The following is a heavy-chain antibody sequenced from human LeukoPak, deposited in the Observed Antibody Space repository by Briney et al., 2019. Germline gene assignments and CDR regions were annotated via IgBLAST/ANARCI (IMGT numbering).Heavy chain of an antibody. CDR1: GGSISSGSYY. CDR3: ARGEATAMVPLAY. V-gene: IGHV4-61*02. D-gene: IGHD5-18*01. CDR2: IYTSGST. J-gene: IGHJ4*02. Sequence: SETLSLTCTVSGGSISSGSYYWSWIRQPAGKGLEWIGRIYTSGSTNYNPSLKSRVTISVDTSKNQFSLKLSSVTAADTAVYYCARGEATAMVPLAYWGQGTLVTVSS.